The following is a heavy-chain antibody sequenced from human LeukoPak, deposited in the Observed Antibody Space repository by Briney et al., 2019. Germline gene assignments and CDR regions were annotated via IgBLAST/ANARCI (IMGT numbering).Heavy chain of an antibody. V-gene: IGHV5-51*01. J-gene: IGHJ6*02. CDR1: GYSFTSYW. Sequence: GESLKISCKGSGYSFTSYWIGWVRQMPGKGLEWMGIIYPGDSDTRYSPSFQGQVTISADKSISTAYLQWSSLKASDTAMYYCARPTDYCSSTTCPLDVWAKGPRSPSP. CDR3: ARPTDYCSSTTCPLDV. CDR2: IYPGDSDT. D-gene: IGHD2-2*01.